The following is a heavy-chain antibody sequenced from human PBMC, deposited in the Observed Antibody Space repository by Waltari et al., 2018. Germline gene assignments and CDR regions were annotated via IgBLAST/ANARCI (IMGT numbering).Heavy chain of an antibody. CDR3: ATYIGASIGTAAFDV. Sequence: AWIRQPPGKGLEWTATISYRGATYNNPSRKSRVTISVDTSKNQFSLKLSSVTAADTAVYYCATYIGASIGTAAFDVWGQGTMVTVSS. V-gene: IGHV4-39*01. D-gene: IGHD3-16*01. J-gene: IGHJ3*01. CDR2: ISYRGAT.